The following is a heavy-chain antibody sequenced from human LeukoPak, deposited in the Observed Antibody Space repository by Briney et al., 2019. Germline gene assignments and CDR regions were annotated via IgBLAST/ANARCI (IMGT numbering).Heavy chain of an antibody. V-gene: IGHV3-48*03. CDR1: GFTFSSYE. Sequence: GGSLRPSCAASGFTFSSYEMNWVRQAPGKGLEWVSYISSSGSTIYYADSVKGRFTISRDNAKNSLYLQMNSLRAEDTAVYYCARYCSSTSCYPRRRGFDYWGQGTLVTVSS. D-gene: IGHD2-2*01. CDR2: ISSSGSTI. CDR3: ARYCSSTSCYPRRRGFDY. J-gene: IGHJ4*02.